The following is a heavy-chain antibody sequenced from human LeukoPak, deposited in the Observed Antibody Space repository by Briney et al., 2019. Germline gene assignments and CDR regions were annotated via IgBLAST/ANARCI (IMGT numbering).Heavy chain of an antibody. CDR1: GFTFSSYV. CDR3: AKDRIVGATARLFDY. Sequence: PGGSLRLSCAASGFTFSSYVMSWVRQAPGKGLGWVSGISGSGDSTYYADSVKGRFTIPRDNSKNTLYLQMNSLRAEDTAVYYCAKDRIVGATARLFDYWGQGTLVTVSS. J-gene: IGHJ4*02. D-gene: IGHD1-26*01. V-gene: IGHV3-23*01. CDR2: ISGSGDST.